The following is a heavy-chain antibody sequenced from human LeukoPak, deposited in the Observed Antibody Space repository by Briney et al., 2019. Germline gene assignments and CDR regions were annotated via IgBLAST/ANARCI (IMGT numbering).Heavy chain of an antibody. CDR2: ISGSGGSA. CDR1: GFTFSSYA. D-gene: IGHD3-10*01. J-gene: IGHJ4*02. CDR3: AKDGARGIITNSFDY. Sequence: GGSLRLSCAASGFTFSSYAMSCVRQAPGKGLEWVSAISGSGGSAYYADSVKGRFTISRDNSKNTLYLQMNSLRAEDTAVYYCAKDGARGIITNSFDYWGQGTLATVSS. V-gene: IGHV3-23*01.